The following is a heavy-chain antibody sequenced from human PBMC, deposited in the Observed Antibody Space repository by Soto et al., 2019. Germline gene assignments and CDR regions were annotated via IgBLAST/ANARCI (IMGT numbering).Heavy chain of an antibody. Sequence: PSETLSLTCTVSGGSISSGDYYWRWIRQPPGKGLEWIGYIYYSGSTYYNPSLKSRVTISVDTSKNQFSLKLSSVTAADTAVYYCARDAYDSSGSERPQALDYWGQGTLVTVSS. D-gene: IGHD3-22*01. CDR3: ARDAYDSSGSERPQALDY. CDR1: GGSISSGDYY. V-gene: IGHV4-30-4*01. J-gene: IGHJ4*02. CDR2: IYYSGST.